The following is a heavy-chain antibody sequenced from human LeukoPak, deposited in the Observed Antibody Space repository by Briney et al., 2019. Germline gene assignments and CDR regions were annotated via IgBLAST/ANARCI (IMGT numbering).Heavy chain of an antibody. Sequence: PGGSLRLSCAASGFTVSSNYMSWVRQAPGKGLEWVSVIYSGGSTYYADSVKGRFTISRDNSKNTLYLQMNSLRAEDTAVCYCARESNGGKIDYWGQGTLVTVSS. CDR3: ARESNGGKIDY. J-gene: IGHJ4*02. CDR2: IYSGGST. CDR1: GFTVSSNY. D-gene: IGHD4-23*01. V-gene: IGHV3-53*01.